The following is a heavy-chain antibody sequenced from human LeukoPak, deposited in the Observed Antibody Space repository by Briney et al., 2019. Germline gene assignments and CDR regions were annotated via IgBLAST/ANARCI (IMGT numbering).Heavy chain of an antibody. CDR1: GGTFSSNA. Sequence: GSSVKVSCKASGGTFSSNAISWVRQAPGQGLEWMGGIIPIFGTANYAQKFQGRVTITADESTSTAYMELSSLRSEDTAVYYCARSRRGSLKENYFDNWGQGTLVTVSS. CDR2: IIPIFGTA. V-gene: IGHV1-69*01. CDR3: ARSRRGSLKENYFDN. D-gene: IGHD3-16*01. J-gene: IGHJ4*02.